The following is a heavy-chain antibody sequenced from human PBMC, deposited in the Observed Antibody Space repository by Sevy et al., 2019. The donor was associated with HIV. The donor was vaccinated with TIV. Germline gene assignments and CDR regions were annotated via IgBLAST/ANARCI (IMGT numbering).Heavy chain of an antibody. V-gene: IGHV3-7*01. CDR3: AHETIGRFVS. D-gene: IGHD3-16*01. CDR1: GFTFSAYW. Sequence: GGSLRLSCAASGFTFSAYWMNWVRQAPGKGLEWVANIEGDGSDKHYVDSVEGRFTISRDNGKNLLYLQMNSLRVEDTAVYYCAHETIGRFVSWGQGTLVTVSS. CDR2: IEGDGSDK. J-gene: IGHJ4*02.